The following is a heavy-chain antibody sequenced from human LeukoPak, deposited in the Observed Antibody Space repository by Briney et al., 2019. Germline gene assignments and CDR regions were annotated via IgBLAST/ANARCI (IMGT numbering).Heavy chain of an antibody. V-gene: IGHV3-43*02. CDR1: GFTSGDYA. CDR3: ARWQCCSYYGMDV. D-gene: IGHD5-24*01. J-gene: IGHJ6*02. Sequence: GGSLRLSCAASGFTSGDYAMHWVRQAPGKGLEWVSLISGDGGGTYYADSVKGRFTISRDNTKNSLYLQMNSLRTEDTALYYCARWQCCSYYGMDVWDQGTTVTVSS. CDR2: ISGDGGGT.